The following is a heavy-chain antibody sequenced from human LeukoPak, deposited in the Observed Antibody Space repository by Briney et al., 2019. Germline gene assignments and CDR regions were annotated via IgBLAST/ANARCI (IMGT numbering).Heavy chain of an antibody. CDR3: ARGQLRDYYYYYMDV. Sequence: ASVKVSCKASGYTFTSYYMHWVRQAPGQGLEWMGIINPSGGSTSYAQKFQGRVTMTRDMSTSTVYMELSSLRSEDTAVYYCARGQLRDYYYYYMDVWGKGTTVTVSS. J-gene: IGHJ6*03. D-gene: IGHD5-12*01. V-gene: IGHV1-46*01. CDR1: GYTFTSYY. CDR2: INPSGGST.